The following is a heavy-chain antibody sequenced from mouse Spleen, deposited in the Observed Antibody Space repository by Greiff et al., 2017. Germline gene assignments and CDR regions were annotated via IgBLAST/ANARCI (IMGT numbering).Heavy chain of an antibody. CDR3: ARDGYYWYFDV. V-gene: IGHV5-6*01. Sequence: EVQVVESGGDLVKPGGSLKLSCAASGFTFSSYGMYWVRQTPDKRLEWVATISSGGSYTYYPDSVKGRFTISRDNAKNTLYLQMSSLKSEDTAMYYCARDGYYWYFDVWGKGTTVTVSS. CDR2: ISSGGSYT. D-gene: IGHD2-3*01. J-gene: IGHJ1*03. CDR1: GFTFSSYG.